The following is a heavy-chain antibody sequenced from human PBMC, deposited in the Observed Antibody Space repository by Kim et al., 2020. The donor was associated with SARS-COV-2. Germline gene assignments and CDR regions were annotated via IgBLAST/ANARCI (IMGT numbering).Heavy chain of an antibody. CDR1: GGSFSGYY. V-gene: IGHV4-34*01. CDR3: AREKSFNDYGHQD. CDR2: INHSGST. J-gene: IGHJ4*02. D-gene: IGHD4-17*01. Sequence: SETLSLTCAVYGGSFSGYYWSWIRQPPGKGLEWIGEINHSGSTNYNPSLKSRVTISVDTSKNQFSLKLSSVTAADTAVYYCAREKSFNDYGHQDWGQGTLVTVSS.